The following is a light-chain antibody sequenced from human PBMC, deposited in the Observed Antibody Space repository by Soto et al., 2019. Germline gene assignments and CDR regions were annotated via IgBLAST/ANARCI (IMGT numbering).Light chain of an antibody. CDR3: QQYGTSPPGT. V-gene: IGKV3-20*01. J-gene: IGKJ1*01. CDR2: GAS. Sequence: IVLTQSPGTLSLSPGERATLSCRDSQSVSSSYLAWYQQKPGQAPRLLIYGASSRATGIPDRFSGSGSGTDFTLTISRLEPEDCAVYYCQQYGTSPPGTFGQGTKVEIK. CDR1: QSVSSSY.